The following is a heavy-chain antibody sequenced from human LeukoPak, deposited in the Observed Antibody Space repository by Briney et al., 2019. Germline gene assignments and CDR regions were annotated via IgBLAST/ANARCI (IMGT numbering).Heavy chain of an antibody. D-gene: IGHD6-13*01. CDR1: GISVRGNY. CDR3: AKPSAGAAGTWVMDV. V-gene: IGHV3-66*02. Sequence: GGSLRLSCAVSGISVRGNYLTWVRQAPGKGLVWVSVLYSGGSADYADSVKGRFTISRDNSKNTLYLQMNSLRAEDTAVYYCAKPSAGAAGTWVMDVWGQGTTVTVSS. J-gene: IGHJ6*02. CDR2: LYSGGSA.